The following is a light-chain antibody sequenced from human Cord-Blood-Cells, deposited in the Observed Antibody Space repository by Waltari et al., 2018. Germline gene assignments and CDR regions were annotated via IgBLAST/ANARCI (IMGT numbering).Light chain of an antibody. CDR2: AAS. V-gene: IGKV1-39*01. CDR1: QSISSY. CDR3: QQSYSTPYT. Sequence: DIQMTQSPSSLSTSVHDRVTITCRASQSISSYLNWYQQKPGKAPKLLIYAASSLQSGVPSRFSGSGSGTDFTLTISSLQPEDFATYYCQQSYSTPYTFGQGTKLEIK. J-gene: IGKJ2*01.